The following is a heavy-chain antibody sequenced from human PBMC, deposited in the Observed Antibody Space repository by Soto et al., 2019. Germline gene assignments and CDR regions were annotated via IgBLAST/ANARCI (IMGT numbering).Heavy chain of an antibody. CDR3: ARDGSLYGSGSSFDY. CDR2: ISYDGSNK. CDR1: GFTFSSYA. Sequence: QVELVESGGGVVQPGRSLRLSCAASGFTFSSYAMHWVRQAPGKGLEWVAVISYDGSNKYYADSVKGRFTISRDNSKNTLYLQMNSLRAEDTAVYYCARDGSLYGSGSSFDYWGQGTLVTVSS. D-gene: IGHD3-10*01. J-gene: IGHJ4*02. V-gene: IGHV3-30-3*01.